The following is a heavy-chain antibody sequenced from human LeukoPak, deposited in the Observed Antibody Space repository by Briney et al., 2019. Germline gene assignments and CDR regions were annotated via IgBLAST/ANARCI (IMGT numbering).Heavy chain of an antibody. CDR3: ARDLLRHVANWFDP. D-gene: IGHD2-15*01. CDR1: GYSISSGYY. CDR2: IYHSGST. J-gene: IGHJ5*02. Sequence: SETLSLTCTVSGYSISSGYYWGWIRQPPGKGLEWIGSIYHSGSTHYNPSLKSRVTISVDTSKNQFSLKLSSVTAADTAVYYCARDLLRHVANWFDPWGQGTLVTVSS. V-gene: IGHV4-38-2*02.